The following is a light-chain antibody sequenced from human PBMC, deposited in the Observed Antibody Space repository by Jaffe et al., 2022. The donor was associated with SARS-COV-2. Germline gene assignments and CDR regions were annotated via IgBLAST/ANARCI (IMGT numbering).Light chain of an antibody. Sequence: EIVLTQSPGTLSLSPGERATLSCRASQTVSSGFLAWYQQKPGQAPRLLMFDASTRATGIPDRFGGSGSGTDFTLTISRLEPEDFAVYYCQQYIDSPVTFGQGTKLEIK. J-gene: IGKJ2*01. CDR3: QQYIDSPVT. CDR2: DAS. V-gene: IGKV3-20*01. CDR1: QTVSSGF.